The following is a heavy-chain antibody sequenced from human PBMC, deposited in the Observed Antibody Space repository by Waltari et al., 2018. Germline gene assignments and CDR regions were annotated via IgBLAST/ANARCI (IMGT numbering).Heavy chain of an antibody. D-gene: IGHD6-19*01. J-gene: IGHJ4*02. Sequence: QVQLVQSGAEVKKPGASVKVSCKASGYTFTSYAMHWVRQAPGQRLEWMGWINAGNGNTKYSQKFQGRVTMTRDTSTSTAYMELSSLRSEDTAVYYCARPGGAVAGEFDYWGQVTLVTVSS. CDR3: ARPGGAVAGEFDY. CDR1: GYTFTSYA. V-gene: IGHV1-3*01. CDR2: INAGNGNT.